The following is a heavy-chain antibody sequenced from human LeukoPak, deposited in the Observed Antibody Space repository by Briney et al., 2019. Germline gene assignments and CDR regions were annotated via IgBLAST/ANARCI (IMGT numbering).Heavy chain of an antibody. D-gene: IGHD6-13*01. J-gene: IGHJ4*02. CDR1: GYSFTNYW. Sequence: GESLKISCNGSGYSFTNYWIGWVRQMPGKGLEWMGIIYPGDSDTRYSPSFQGQVTISADKSISTAYLQWSSLKASDTAMYYCARQVPPGAAAGYFDYWGQGTLVTVSS. CDR3: ARQVPPGAAAGYFDY. V-gene: IGHV5-51*01. CDR2: IYPGDSDT.